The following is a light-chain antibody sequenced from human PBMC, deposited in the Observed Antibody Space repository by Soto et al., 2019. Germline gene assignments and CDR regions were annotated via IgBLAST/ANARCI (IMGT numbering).Light chain of an antibody. J-gene: IGKJ1*01. Sequence: EIVFAPSPGPLAFSPGERATLSCRASQSVRTYLAWYQAKPGQAPRLLIYDASRRASGVPARFSGSGSGTDFTLTISRLEPEDFAVYYCQQYGSSPWTFGQGTKVDIK. CDR1: QSVRTY. CDR3: QQYGSSPWT. V-gene: IGKV3-20*01. CDR2: DAS.